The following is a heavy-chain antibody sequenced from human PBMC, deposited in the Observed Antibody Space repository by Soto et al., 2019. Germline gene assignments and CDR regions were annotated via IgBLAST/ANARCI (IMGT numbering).Heavy chain of an antibody. CDR2: ISSSSSTI. CDR1: GFIFSSYS. Sequence: PGRALRLSCAASGFIFSSYSMTWVRQAPGKGLEWVSYISSSSSTIYYADSVKGRFTISRDNAKNSLYLQMNSLRAEDTAVYYCARRISPVRTYYFDYWGQGTLVTVSS. D-gene: IGHD2-15*01. J-gene: IGHJ4*02. V-gene: IGHV3-48*01. CDR3: ARRISPVRTYYFDY.